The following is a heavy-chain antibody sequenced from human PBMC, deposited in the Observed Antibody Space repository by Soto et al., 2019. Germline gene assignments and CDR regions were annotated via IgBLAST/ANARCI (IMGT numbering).Heavy chain of an antibody. D-gene: IGHD2-8*01. Sequence: QVHLQQWGAGLLKPSETLSLTCGVYGGSLRGSYWSWIRQPPGKALEWLGKVTHSGSTTFNPSLKARAGVPVAPPHTQFPLNLPSGPAADPPVYSWGGRHIPVNGPVPAPFDPGAQGPRVPVP. V-gene: IGHV4-34*07. CDR2: VTHSGST. CDR3: GGRHIPVNGPVPAPFDP. CDR1: GGSLRGSY. J-gene: IGHJ5*02.